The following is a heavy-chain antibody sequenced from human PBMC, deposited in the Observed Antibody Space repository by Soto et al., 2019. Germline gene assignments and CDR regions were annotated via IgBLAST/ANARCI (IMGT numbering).Heavy chain of an antibody. V-gene: IGHV1-3*01. D-gene: IGHD1-26*01. CDR1: GYTFTSYA. Sequence: ASVKVSCKASGYTFTSYAMHWVRQAPGQRLEWMGWINAGNGNTKYSQKFQGRVTITRDTSASTAYMELSSLRSEDTAVYYCARDFFGSHVGGAFDIWGQGTMVTVSS. CDR2: INAGNGNT. CDR3: ARDFFGSHVGGAFDI. J-gene: IGHJ3*02.